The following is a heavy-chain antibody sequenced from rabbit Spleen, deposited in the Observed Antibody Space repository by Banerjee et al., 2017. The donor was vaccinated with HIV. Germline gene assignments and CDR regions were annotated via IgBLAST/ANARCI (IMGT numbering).Heavy chain of an antibody. CDR1: GFDFSSNA. J-gene: IGHJ6*01. Sequence: QEQLVESGGGLVQPEGSLTLTCTASGFDFSSNAMCWVRQAPGKGPEWIACIYMSDGSTYYATWAKGRFTISKTSSTTVTLQMTSLTAADTATYFCARDTSSSFSSYGMDLWGPGTLVTVS. CDR2: IYMSDGST. D-gene: IGHD1-1*01. CDR3: ARDTSSSFSSYGMDL. V-gene: IGHV1S47*01.